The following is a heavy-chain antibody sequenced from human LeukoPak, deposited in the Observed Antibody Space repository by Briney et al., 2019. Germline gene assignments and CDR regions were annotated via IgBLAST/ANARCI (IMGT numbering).Heavy chain of an antibody. J-gene: IGHJ5*02. V-gene: IGHV4-31*02. CDR1: GFTFSDYY. CDR3: ARDVYYGSGSYQFDP. Sequence: LRLSCAASGFTFSDYYMSWIRQAPGKGLEWIGYIYYSGSTYYNPSLKSRVTISVDTSKNQFSLKLSSVTAADTAVYYCARDVYYGSGSYQFDPWGQGTLVTVSS. CDR2: IYYSGST. D-gene: IGHD3-10*01.